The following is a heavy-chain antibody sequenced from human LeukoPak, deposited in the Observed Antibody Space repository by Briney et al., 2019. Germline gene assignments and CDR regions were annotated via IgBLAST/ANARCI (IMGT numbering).Heavy chain of an antibody. Sequence: GGSLRLSCAASGFTFSSYGMHWVRQAPGKGLEWVAFIRYDGSNKYYADSVKGRFTISRDNSKNTLYLQMNSLRAEDTAVYYCARDMGGLGYYYYMDVWGKGTTVTVSS. CDR1: GFTFSSYG. CDR2: IRYDGSNK. CDR3: ARDMGGLGYYYYMDV. V-gene: IGHV3-30*02. J-gene: IGHJ6*03. D-gene: IGHD1-26*01.